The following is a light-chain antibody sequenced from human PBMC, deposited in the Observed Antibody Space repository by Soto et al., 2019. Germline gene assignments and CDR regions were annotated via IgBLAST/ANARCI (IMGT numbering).Light chain of an antibody. CDR2: TSF. CDR3: QQAFSAEWT. J-gene: IGKJ1*01. Sequence: IQMTQSPSSLSASVGARVSITCRASQSIGTFLNWYQQKPGEAPNLLSHTSFTLCSGVPSRFSGTGSGTDFTLTISSLKPEDFATYFCQQAFSAEWTFGQGTKVDIK. V-gene: IGKV1-39*01. CDR1: QSIGTF.